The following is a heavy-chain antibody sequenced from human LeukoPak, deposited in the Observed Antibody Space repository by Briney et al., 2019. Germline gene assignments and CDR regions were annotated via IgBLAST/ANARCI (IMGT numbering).Heavy chain of an antibody. CDR3: ARDPYSGNYGAYYYYYMDV. Sequence: PGGSLRLSCAASGFTFSNYNMNWVRQAPGKVLEWVSSITSSSTYIYYADSVKGRFTISRDNAKNSLYLQMNSLRAEDTAVYYCARDPYSGNYGAYYYYYMDVWGKGTPVTISS. V-gene: IGHV3-21*01. CDR1: GFTFSNYN. D-gene: IGHD1-26*01. CDR2: ITSSSTYI. J-gene: IGHJ6*03.